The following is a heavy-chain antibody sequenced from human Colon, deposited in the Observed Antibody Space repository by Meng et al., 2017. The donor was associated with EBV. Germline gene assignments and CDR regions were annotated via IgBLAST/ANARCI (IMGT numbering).Heavy chain of an antibody. V-gene: IGHV4-34*01. CDR3: ARGEPVPGHFLKS. CDR1: CGSLSGYS. CDR2: INHSGNT. D-gene: IGHD6-19*01. J-gene: IGHJ5*02. Sequence: HVQLQQWVPGLLKPPAPRALTCSVSCGSLSGYSLSWIRQPPGKVLEWIGEINHSGNTNYNPSLKSRVTISIDTSKNQFSLKLSSVTDADTAVYFCARGEPVPGHFLKSWGQGTLVTASS.